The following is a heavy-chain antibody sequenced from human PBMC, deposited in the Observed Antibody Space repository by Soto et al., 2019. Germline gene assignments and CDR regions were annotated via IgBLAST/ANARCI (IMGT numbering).Heavy chain of an antibody. CDR1: GGSFSGYC. Sequence: SETLSLTCAVDGGSFSGYCWSWIRQPPGKGLEWIGEINHSGSTNYNPSLKSRVTISVDTSKNQFSLKLSSLTAADTAVYYCARGPYYYDSSGYYYWFDPWGQGTLVTVSS. CDR2: INHSGST. J-gene: IGHJ5*02. V-gene: IGHV4-34*01. CDR3: ARGPYYYDSSGYYYWFDP. D-gene: IGHD3-22*01.